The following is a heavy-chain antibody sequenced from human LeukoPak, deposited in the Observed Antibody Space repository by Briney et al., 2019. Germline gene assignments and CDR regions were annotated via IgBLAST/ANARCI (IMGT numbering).Heavy chain of an antibody. CDR3: ATKGLQQESAV. D-gene: IGHD5-24*01. CDR1: GFTFSSYA. Sequence: SGGSLRLSCAASGFTFSSYAMSWLRQAPGKGLEWVSAISGSGGSTYYADSVKGRFTISRDNSKNTLYLQMNSLRAEDTAVYYCATKGLQQESAVWGQGTLVTVSS. J-gene: IGHJ4*02. CDR2: ISGSGGST. V-gene: IGHV3-23*01.